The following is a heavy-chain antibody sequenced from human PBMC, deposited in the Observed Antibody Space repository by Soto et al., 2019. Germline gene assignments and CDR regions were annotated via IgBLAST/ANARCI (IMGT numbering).Heavy chain of an antibody. CDR3: ARDPSSSWHYYYGMDV. V-gene: IGHV4-31*03. CDR1: GGSISSGGYY. D-gene: IGHD6-13*01. Sequence: QVQLQESGPGLVKPSQTLSLTCTVSGGSISSGGYYWSWIRQHPGKGLEWIGYIYYSGSTYYNPSLKSRVTISVDTSKNQFSLKLSSVTAADTAVYYCARDPSSSWHYYYGMDVWGQGTTVTVSS. CDR2: IYYSGST. J-gene: IGHJ6*02.